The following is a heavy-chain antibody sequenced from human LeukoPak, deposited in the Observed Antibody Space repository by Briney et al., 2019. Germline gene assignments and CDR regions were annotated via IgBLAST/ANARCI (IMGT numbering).Heavy chain of an antibody. Sequence: GGSLRLSCAASAFPFSSYTMDWVRQAPGKGLEWVSSICSSSIYIYYADSVKGRFTISRDNAKNTLFLQMNSLRAEDTAVFYCARDHEMATTNYFDYWGQGTLVTVSS. CDR2: ICSSSIYI. V-gene: IGHV3-21*06. CDR1: AFPFSSYT. J-gene: IGHJ4*02. CDR3: ARDHEMATTNYFDY. D-gene: IGHD5-24*01.